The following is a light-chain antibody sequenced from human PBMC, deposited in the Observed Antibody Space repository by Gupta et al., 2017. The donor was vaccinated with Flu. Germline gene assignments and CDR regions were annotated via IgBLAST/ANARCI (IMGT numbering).Light chain of an antibody. J-gene: IGLJ1*01. CDR1: SSNIGNNY. CDR2: ENN. CDR3: GTCDSSRSAYV. V-gene: IGLV1-51*01. Sequence: QSVLTQPPSGSAAPGQTVTISCSGSSSNIGNNYVSWHQQFPGTAPNLLIYENNRRPSGIPDRFSGSKSGTSATLCITGLQTGDAADYYCGTCDSSRSAYVFGTGSKVTVL.